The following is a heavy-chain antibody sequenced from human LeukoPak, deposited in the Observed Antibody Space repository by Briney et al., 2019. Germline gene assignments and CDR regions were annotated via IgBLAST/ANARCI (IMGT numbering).Heavy chain of an antibody. Sequence: GVTLRLSCAASGFTLSICCMICARHAPGKGLEGGAHINQDGSEKYYAASVKGRFTISRDNAKNSLYLQMNSLRAEDTAVYYCARGDNWNYGYYYYGMDVWGQGTTVTVSS. CDR2: INQDGSEK. D-gene: IGHD1-7*01. V-gene: IGHV3-7*04. CDR1: GFTLSICC. CDR3: ARGDNWNYGYYYYGMDV. J-gene: IGHJ6*02.